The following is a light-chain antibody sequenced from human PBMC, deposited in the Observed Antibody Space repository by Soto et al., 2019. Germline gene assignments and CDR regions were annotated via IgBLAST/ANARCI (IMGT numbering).Light chain of an antibody. V-gene: IGKV3-11*01. CDR3: QQRSNWPPIT. Sequence: EIVLTQSLATLSLSPGERAPLSCRASQSVSSYLAWYQQKPGQAPRLLSYDASNRATGIPARFSGSGSGTDFTLTISSLEPKDFAVYYCQQRSNWPPITFGQGTRLEI. J-gene: IGKJ5*01. CDR2: DAS. CDR1: QSVSSY.